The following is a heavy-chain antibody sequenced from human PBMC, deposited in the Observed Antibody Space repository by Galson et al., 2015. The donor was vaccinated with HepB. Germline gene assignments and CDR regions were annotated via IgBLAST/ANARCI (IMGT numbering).Heavy chain of an antibody. CDR2: IYSGGST. Sequence: SLRLSCAASGFTVSSNYMSWVRQAPGKGLEWVSVIYSGGSTYYADSVKGRFTISRDNSKNTLYLQMNSLRAEDTAVYYCAREGALAYCGGDCYSAAFDIWGQGTMVTVSS. V-gene: IGHV3-66*01. CDR3: AREGALAYCGGDCYSAAFDI. J-gene: IGHJ3*02. D-gene: IGHD2-21*01. CDR1: GFTVSSNY.